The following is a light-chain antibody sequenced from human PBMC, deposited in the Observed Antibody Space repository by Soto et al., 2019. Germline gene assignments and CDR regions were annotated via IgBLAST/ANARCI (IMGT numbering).Light chain of an antibody. Sequence: EIVLTQSPATLSVSPGERVTLSCRASQSVAINLAWYQQKPGQAPRLLIYGASTRATDMSGTFSGRGSGTEFTLTISNVRPEDFAVYYCQQYRSWPRTFGQGTKVEIK. CDR3: QQYRSWPRT. V-gene: IGKV3-15*01. J-gene: IGKJ1*01. CDR1: QSVAIN. CDR2: GAS.